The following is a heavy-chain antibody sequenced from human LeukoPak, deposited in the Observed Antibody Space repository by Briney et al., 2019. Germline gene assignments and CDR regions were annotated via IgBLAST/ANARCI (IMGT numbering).Heavy chain of an antibody. Sequence: GGSLRLYCAAAGFTVISNYMSWVRQPAGKGVEWVSVLYSGGATFYADSVKGLFTISRDTSKNTLYLQMNDLRADDTAVYYCTKLKGWYGEGFFDYWGQGTLVTVSS. CDR1: GFTVISNY. CDR3: TKLKGWYGEGFFDY. CDR2: LYSGGAT. D-gene: IGHD6-19*01. V-gene: IGHV3-53*01. J-gene: IGHJ4*02.